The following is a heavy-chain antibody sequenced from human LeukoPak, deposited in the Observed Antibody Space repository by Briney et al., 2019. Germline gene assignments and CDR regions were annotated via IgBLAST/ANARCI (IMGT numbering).Heavy chain of an antibody. Sequence: PGRSLRLSCAASGFTFSTYAMHWVRQAPGKGLDWVAVISHDGINKYYTDSVKGRLTISIDNSKNTLYLQMNSLRAEDTALYYCVRVAQVGPRFDVWGQGTMVTVSS. CDR3: VRVAQVGPRFDV. CDR2: ISHDGINK. D-gene: IGHD1-26*01. J-gene: IGHJ3*01. CDR1: GFTFSTYA. V-gene: IGHV3-30*04.